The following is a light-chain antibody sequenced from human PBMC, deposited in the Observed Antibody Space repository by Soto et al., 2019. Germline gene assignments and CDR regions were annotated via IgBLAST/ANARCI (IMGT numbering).Light chain of an antibody. CDR2: AAS. V-gene: IGKV3-20*01. J-gene: IGKJ3*01. CDR1: QSVASNR. CDR3: HHYGRSPIFT. Sequence: EVVLTQSPGTLSLSAGERATLSCRASQSVASNRLAWYQQKPGQAPRLLIYAASTRAAGIPDRFSGSGSGTDFNLTISRLEPEDFGVFFCHHYGRSPIFTFGPGTTVDMK.